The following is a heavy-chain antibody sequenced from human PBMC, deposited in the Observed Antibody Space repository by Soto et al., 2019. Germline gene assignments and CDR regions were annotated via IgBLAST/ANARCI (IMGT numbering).Heavy chain of an antibody. Sequence: TLSLTCTVSGGSISSYYWSWIRRPAGQGLEWIGRIYASGSANYNPSLKRRVTMSVDTSEKQFSLKLSSVTAADTAVYYCARAPVLSGGMDVWGQGTTVTVSS. V-gene: IGHV4-4*07. CDR3: ARAPVLSGGMDV. CDR2: IYASGSA. J-gene: IGHJ6*02. CDR1: GGSISSYY. D-gene: IGHD3-10*01.